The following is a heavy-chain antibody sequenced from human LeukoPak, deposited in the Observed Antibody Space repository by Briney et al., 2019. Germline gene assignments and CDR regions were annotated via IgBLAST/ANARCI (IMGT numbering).Heavy chain of an antibody. D-gene: IGHD6-13*01. J-gene: IGHJ4*02. CDR1: GFTVSSSY. CDR2: IYSGGST. V-gene: IGHV3-53*01. CDR3: ARAPGSSWPPSLDY. Sequence: GGSLRLSCAASGFTVSSSYMSWVRQAPGKGLERVSVIYSGGSTYYADSVKGRFTISRDNSKNTLYLQMNSLRAEDTAVYYCARAPGSSWPPSLDYWGQGTLVTVSS.